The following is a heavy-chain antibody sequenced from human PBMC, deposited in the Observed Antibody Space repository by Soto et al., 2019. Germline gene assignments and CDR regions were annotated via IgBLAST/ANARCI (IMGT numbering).Heavy chain of an antibody. CDR1: GFTLSNTG. CDR3: AKDWGSSGWFNWFDS. D-gene: IGHD6-13*01. CDR2: ISHDGFSK. J-gene: IGHJ5*01. V-gene: IGHV3-30*18. Sequence: QVQLVESGGGVVQPGTSLRLSCVVSGFTLSNTGVHWVRQAPGKGLEWVAMISHDGFSKHYVGSVRGRFTISRDNSKNTLYLQMDSLRPEDTSVYYCAKDWGSSGWFNWFDSWGQGTLVIVSS.